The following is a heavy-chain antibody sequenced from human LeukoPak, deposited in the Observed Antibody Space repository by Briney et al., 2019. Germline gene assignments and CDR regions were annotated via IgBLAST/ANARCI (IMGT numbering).Heavy chain of an antibody. CDR3: ARSQFDRFGELLSDY. D-gene: IGHD3-10*01. V-gene: IGHV4-59*12. Sequence: PSETLSLTCNVSGGSISSNYWSWIRQPPGKGLEWIGYIYYSGSTNYNPSLKSRVTISVDTSKNQFSLKLSSVTAADTAVYYCARSQFDRFGELLSDYWGQGTLVTVSS. J-gene: IGHJ4*02. CDR1: GGSISSNY. CDR2: IYYSGST.